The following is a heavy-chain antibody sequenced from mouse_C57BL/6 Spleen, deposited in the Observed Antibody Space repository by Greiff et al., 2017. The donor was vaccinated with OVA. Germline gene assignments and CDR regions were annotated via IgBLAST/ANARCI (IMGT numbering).Heavy chain of an antibody. CDR2: IDPENGDT. V-gene: IGHV14-4*01. CDR3: TNGVEDYLDY. CDR1: GFNIKDDY. J-gene: IGHJ2*01. D-gene: IGHD1-1*02. Sequence: VQLQQSGAELVRPGASVKLSCTASGFNIKDDYMHWVKQRPEQGLEWIGRIDPENGDTEYASKFQGKATITADTSSNTAYLQLSSLTSEDAAVYYCTNGVEDYLDYWGQGTTLTVSS.